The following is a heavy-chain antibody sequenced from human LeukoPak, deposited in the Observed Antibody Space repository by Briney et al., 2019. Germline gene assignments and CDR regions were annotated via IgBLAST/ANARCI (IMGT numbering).Heavy chain of an antibody. CDR2: INPNSGGT. D-gene: IGHD1-26*01. CDR3: ASETVVGATALPDY. V-gene: IGHV1-2*02. J-gene: IGHJ4*02. CDR1: GYPFTGYY. Sequence: GASVKVSCKASGYPFTGYYMHWVRQAPGQGLEWMGWINPNSGGTNYAQKFQGRVTMTRDTSISTAYMELSRLRSDDTAVYYCASETVVGATALPDYWGQGTLVTVSS.